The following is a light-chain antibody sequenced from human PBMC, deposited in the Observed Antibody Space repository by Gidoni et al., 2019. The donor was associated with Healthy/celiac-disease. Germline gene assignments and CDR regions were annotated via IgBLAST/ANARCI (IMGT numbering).Light chain of an antibody. V-gene: IGKV3-20*01. J-gene: IGKJ1*01. CDR3: QHYGTSFWT. CDR2: SAS. Sequence: EIVLPPSPGTLSLSPGERATLSCRASQLVTSGYLAWFQQRPGQAPTLPIHSASTRATGIPDRFSGSGSGTDFTLTISSLEPEDFAMYYCQHYGTSFWTFGQGTKV. CDR1: QLVTSGY.